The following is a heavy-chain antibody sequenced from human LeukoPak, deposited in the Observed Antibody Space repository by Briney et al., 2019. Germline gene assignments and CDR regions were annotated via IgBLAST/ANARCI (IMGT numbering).Heavy chain of an antibody. CDR1: GGSISSSSYY. CDR3: ARQGENSGWYSLHYYYYYYMDV. CDR2: IYYSGST. D-gene: IGHD6-19*01. V-gene: IGHV4-39*01. J-gene: IGHJ6*03. Sequence: PSETLSLTCTVSGGSISSSSYYWGWIRQPPGKGLEWIGSIYYSGSTYYNPSLKSRVTISVDTSKNQFSLKLSSVTAADTAVYYCARQGENSGWYSLHYYYYYYMDVWGKGTTVTISS.